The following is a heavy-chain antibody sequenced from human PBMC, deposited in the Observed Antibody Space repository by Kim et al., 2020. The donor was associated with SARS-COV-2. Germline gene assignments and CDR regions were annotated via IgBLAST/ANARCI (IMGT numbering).Heavy chain of an antibody. CDR1: GFTVSSNY. J-gene: IGHJ4*02. Sequence: GGSLRLSCAASGFTVSSNYMSWVRQAPGKGLEWVSDIYSGGSTYYADSVKDRFTISRDNSKNTLYLQMNSLRAADTAVYYCARDRDVVRYWGQRTLVTVSS. V-gene: IGHV3-66*02. CDR3: ARDRDVVRY. CDR2: IYSGGST. D-gene: IGHD2-15*01.